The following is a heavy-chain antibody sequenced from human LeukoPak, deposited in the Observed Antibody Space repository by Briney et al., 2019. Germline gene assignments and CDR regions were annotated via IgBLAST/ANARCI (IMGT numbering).Heavy chain of an antibody. CDR2: TYYSGST. CDR1: GGSISSSSYY. J-gene: IGHJ5*02. Sequence: PSETLSLTCTVSGGSISSSSYYWGWIRQPPGKGLEWIGSTYYSGSTYYNPSLKSRVTISVDTSKNQFSLKLSSVTAADTAVYYCARLGSWNPNFNWFDPWGQGTLVTVSS. D-gene: IGHD1-26*01. V-gene: IGHV4-39*07. CDR3: ARLGSWNPNFNWFDP.